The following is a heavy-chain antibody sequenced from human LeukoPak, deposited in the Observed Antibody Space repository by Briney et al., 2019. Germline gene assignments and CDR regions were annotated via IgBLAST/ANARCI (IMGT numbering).Heavy chain of an antibody. CDR2: INPNSGGT. CDR3: ARDRRSSSGWSTYGMDV. Sequence: GASVKVSCKASGYTFTGYYMHWVRQAPGQGLEWMGWINPNSGGTNYAQKFQGRVTMTRDTSISTAYMELSRLRSDDTAVYYCARDRRSSSGWSTYGMDVWGQGTTVTVSS. CDR1: GYTFTGYY. V-gene: IGHV1-2*02. J-gene: IGHJ6*02. D-gene: IGHD6-19*01.